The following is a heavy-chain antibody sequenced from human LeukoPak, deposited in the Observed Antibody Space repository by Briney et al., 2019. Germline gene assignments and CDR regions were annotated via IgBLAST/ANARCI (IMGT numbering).Heavy chain of an antibody. J-gene: IGHJ4*02. CDR1: GGSISSSSYY. D-gene: IGHD5-24*01. V-gene: IGHV4-61*05. CDR3: ARINGYNWDY. CDR2: IYYSGST. Sequence: PSETLSLTCTVSGGSISSSSYYWSWIRQPPGKGLEWIGYIYYSGSTNYNPSLKSRVTISVDTSKNQFSLKLSSVTAADTAVYYCARINGYNWDYWGQGTLVTVSS.